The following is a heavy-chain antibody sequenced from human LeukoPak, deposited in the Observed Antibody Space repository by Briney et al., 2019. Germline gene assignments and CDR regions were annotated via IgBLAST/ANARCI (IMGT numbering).Heavy chain of an antibody. J-gene: IGHJ4*02. CDR1: GFTFSSYG. CDR3: ARDGIMGATNSN. Sequence: GGSLRLSCAASGFTFSSYGMHWVRQAPGKGLEWVAFIRYDGSNKYYADSVKGRFTISRDNAKNSLYLQMNSLRAEDTAVYYCARDGIMGATNSNGGQGTLVTVSS. V-gene: IGHV3-30*02. CDR2: IRYDGSNK. D-gene: IGHD1-26*01.